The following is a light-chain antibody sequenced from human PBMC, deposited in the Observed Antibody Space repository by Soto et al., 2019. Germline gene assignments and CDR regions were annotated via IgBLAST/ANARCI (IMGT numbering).Light chain of an antibody. CDR1: QTVSSNN. V-gene: IGKV3-20*01. CDR2: GTS. J-gene: IGKJ1*01. Sequence: EIVLTQSPGTLSVSPGERATLSCRASQTVSSNNLAWYQQKPGQAPSLLIYGTSSRATGIPDRFSGIGSGTDFTLTISRLEPEDSAIYYCQQYVSWTFGQGTKVEI. CDR3: QQYVSWT.